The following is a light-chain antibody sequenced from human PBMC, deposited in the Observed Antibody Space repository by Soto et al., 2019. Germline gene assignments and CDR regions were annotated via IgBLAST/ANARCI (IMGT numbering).Light chain of an antibody. V-gene: IGLV2-8*01. J-gene: IGLJ1*01. CDR1: RNDIGAYEF. CDR3: KSYVGSNTYV. Sequence: QSVLTRPPSASGSPGQSVTISCTGTRNDIGAYEFVSWYQYHPGKAPKLIIYEVVQRPSGVPDRFSGSKSGNTASLTVSGLQAADEADYYCKSYVGSNTYVFGTGTKVTVL. CDR2: EVV.